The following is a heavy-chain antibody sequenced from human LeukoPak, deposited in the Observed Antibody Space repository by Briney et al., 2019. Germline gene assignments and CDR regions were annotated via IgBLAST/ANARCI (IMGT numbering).Heavy chain of an antibody. Sequence: PGGSLRLSCAASGFTFSDYYMSWIRHAPGKGLEWVSDISSSGSTIYYADSVKGRFTISRDNAKNSLYLQMNSLRAEDTAVYYCARYPSFGELFYYYYGMDVWGQGTTVTVSS. V-gene: IGHV3-11*01. CDR1: GFTFSDYY. CDR3: ARYPSFGELFYYYYGMDV. J-gene: IGHJ6*02. CDR2: ISSSGSTI. D-gene: IGHD3-10*01.